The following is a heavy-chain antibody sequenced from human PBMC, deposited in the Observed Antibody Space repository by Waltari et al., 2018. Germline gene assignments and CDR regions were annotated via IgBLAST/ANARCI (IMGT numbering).Heavy chain of an antibody. V-gene: IGHV1-69*13. J-gene: IGHJ6*02. CDR1: GGTFSSYA. D-gene: IGHD3-22*01. CDR3: ASSGTDYYDSSGFYYYYGMDV. Sequence: QVQLVQSGAEVKKPGSSVKVSCKASGGTFSSYAISWVRQAPGQGLEWMGRIIPIFGTANYAQKFQGRVTITADKSTSTAYMELSSLRSEDTAVYYCASSGTDYYDSSGFYYYYGMDVWGQGTTVTVSS. CDR2: IIPIFGTA.